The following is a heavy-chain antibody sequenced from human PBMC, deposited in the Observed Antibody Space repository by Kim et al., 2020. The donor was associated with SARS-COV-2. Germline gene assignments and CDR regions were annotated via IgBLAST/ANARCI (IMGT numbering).Heavy chain of an antibody. Sequence: ASVKVSCKASGYTFTSYGISWVRQAPGQGLEWMGWISAYNGNTNYAQKLQGRVTMTTDTSTSTAYMELRSLRSDDTAVYYCARVSGSGSYYKGTYYFDYWGQGTLVTVSS. D-gene: IGHD3-10*01. CDR3: ARVSGSGSYYKGTYYFDY. CDR1: GYTFTSYG. V-gene: IGHV1-18*01. J-gene: IGHJ4*02. CDR2: ISAYNGNT.